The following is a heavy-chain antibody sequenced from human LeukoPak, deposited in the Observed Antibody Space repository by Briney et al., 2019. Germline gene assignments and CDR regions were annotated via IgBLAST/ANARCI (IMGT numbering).Heavy chain of an antibody. Sequence: SETLSLTCTVSGGSISSYYWGWIRQPPGKGLEWIGSIYYSGSTNYNPSLKSRVTISVDTSKNQFSLKLSSVTAADTAVYYCARDAPNYYDRKRGYNWFDPWGQGTLVTVSS. D-gene: IGHD3-22*01. CDR3: ARDAPNYYDRKRGYNWFDP. J-gene: IGHJ5*02. V-gene: IGHV4-59*01. CDR1: GGSISSYY. CDR2: IYYSGST.